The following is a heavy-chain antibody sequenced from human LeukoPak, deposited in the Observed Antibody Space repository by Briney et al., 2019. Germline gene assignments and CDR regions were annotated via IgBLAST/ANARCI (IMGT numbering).Heavy chain of an antibody. V-gene: IGHV3-7*01. Sequence: GGSLRLSCAASGFTFSSYAMSWVRQAPGKGLEWVANIKRDGSEKYYVDSVKGRFTISRDNAKNSLYLQMNSLRVEDTAVYYCARDLDYDFWSGYYDYWGQGNLVTVSS. J-gene: IGHJ4*02. CDR1: GFTFSSYA. CDR3: ARDLDYDFWSGYYDY. CDR2: IKRDGSEK. D-gene: IGHD3-3*01.